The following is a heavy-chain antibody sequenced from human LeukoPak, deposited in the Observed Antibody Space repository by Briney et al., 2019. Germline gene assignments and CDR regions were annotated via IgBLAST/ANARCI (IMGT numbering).Heavy chain of an antibody. J-gene: IGHJ4*02. CDR3: AKAGNFGVVITNYFDY. V-gene: IGHV3-33*06. CDR1: GFTFSSYG. CDR2: IWYDGSNK. Sequence: GRSLRLSCAASGFTFSSYGMHWVRQAPGKGLEWVAVIWYDGSNKYYADSVKGRFTISRDNSKNTLYLQMNSLRAEDTAVYYCAKAGNFGVVITNYFDYSGQGTLVTVSS. D-gene: IGHD3-3*01.